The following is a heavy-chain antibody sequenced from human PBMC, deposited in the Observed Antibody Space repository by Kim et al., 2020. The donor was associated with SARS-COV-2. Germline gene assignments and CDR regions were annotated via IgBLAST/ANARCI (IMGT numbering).Heavy chain of an antibody. Sequence: ASVKVSCKASGYTFTSYGISWVRQAPGQGLEWMGWISAYNGNTNYAQKLQGRVTMTTDTSTSTAYMELRSLRSDDTAVYYCARDVLRYFDWLFSSAPNWFDPWGQGTLVTVSS. CDR1: GYTFTSYG. J-gene: IGHJ5*02. V-gene: IGHV1-18*04. CDR3: ARDVLRYFDWLFSSAPNWFDP. D-gene: IGHD3-9*01. CDR2: ISAYNGNT.